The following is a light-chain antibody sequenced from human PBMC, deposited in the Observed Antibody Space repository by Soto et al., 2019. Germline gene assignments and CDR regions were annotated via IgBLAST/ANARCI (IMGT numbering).Light chain of an antibody. CDR3: QQYGSSPYT. Sequence: EIVLTQSPGTLSLSPGERATLSCRASQSVSSSYLAWYQQKPGQAPRLLIYGASSRATGIPDRFSGSGSGTDFTLTINRLEPEDFAVYYCQQYGSSPYTFGHGTKLEIK. CDR1: QSVSSSY. V-gene: IGKV3-20*01. CDR2: GAS. J-gene: IGKJ2*01.